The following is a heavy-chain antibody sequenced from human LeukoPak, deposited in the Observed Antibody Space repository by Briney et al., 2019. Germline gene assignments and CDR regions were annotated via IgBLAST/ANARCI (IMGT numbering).Heavy chain of an antibody. V-gene: IGHV3-48*03. CDR1: GFTFSSYE. D-gene: IGHD1/OR15-1a*01. CDR2: ISSSGSTI. Sequence: GGSLRLSCAASGFTFSSYEMNWVRQAPGKGLEWASYISSSGSTIYYADSVKGRFTISRDNAKNSLYLQMNSLRAEDTAVYYCARDNAGTIAEGFDYWGQGTLVTVSS. CDR3: ARDNAGTIAEGFDY. J-gene: IGHJ4*02.